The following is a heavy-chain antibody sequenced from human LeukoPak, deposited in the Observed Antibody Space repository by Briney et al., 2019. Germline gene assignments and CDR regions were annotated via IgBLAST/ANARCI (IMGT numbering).Heavy chain of an antibody. CDR2: MNPNSGNT. Sequence: ASVKVSCKASVYTLTIYDINWVPEATGQGREWMRWMNPNSGNTGYAQKFQGRVTMTRNTSISTAYMELGSLRSEDTAVYYCARCGDYGDAFDIWGQGTMVTVSS. V-gene: IGHV1-8*01. D-gene: IGHD4/OR15-4a*01. J-gene: IGHJ3*02. CDR1: VYTLTIYD. CDR3: ARCGDYGDAFDI.